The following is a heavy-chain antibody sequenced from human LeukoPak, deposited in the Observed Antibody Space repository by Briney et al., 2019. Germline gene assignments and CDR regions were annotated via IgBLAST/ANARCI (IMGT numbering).Heavy chain of an antibody. Sequence: GGSLRLSCAASGFTFSSYAMSWVRQAPGKGLEWVSAISGSGHSTYYTDSVKGRFTISRDNAQNTLYLQMNSLRAEDTAVYYCARGVASAGDYWGQGTLVTVSS. CDR1: GFTFSSYA. V-gene: IGHV3-23*01. CDR2: ISGSGHST. CDR3: ARGVASAGDY. J-gene: IGHJ4*02. D-gene: IGHD6-13*01.